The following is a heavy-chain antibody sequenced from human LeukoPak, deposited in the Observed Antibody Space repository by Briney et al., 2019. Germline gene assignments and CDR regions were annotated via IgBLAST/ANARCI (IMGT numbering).Heavy chain of an antibody. CDR2: ISSSSSYI. D-gene: IGHD3-22*01. Sequence: GGSLRLSCAASGFTFSSYSMNWVRQAPGKGLEWVSSISSSSSYIYYADSVKGRFTISRDNAKNSLYLQMNSLRAEDTAVYYCARDEGYYYDSSGYYQSRNYYGMDVWGQGTTVTVSS. J-gene: IGHJ6*02. CDR3: ARDEGYYYDSSGYYQSRNYYGMDV. V-gene: IGHV3-21*01. CDR1: GFTFSSYS.